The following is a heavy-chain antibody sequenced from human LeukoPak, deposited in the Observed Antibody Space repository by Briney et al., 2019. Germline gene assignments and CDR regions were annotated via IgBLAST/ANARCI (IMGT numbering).Heavy chain of an antibody. CDR2: INPNSGGT. Sequence: ASVKVSCKASGYTFTGYYMHWVRQAPGQGLEWMGWINPNSGGTNYAQKFQGRVTMTRGTSISTAYMELSRLRSDDTAVYYCARDNGQGYCSGGSCYFDYWGQGTLVTVSS. CDR3: ARDNGQGYCSGGSCYFDY. V-gene: IGHV1-2*02. D-gene: IGHD2-15*01. CDR1: GYTFTGYY. J-gene: IGHJ4*02.